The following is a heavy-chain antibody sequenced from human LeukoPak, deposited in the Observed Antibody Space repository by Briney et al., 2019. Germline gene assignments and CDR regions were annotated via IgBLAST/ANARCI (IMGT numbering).Heavy chain of an antibody. D-gene: IGHD6-19*01. V-gene: IGHV1-2*06. J-gene: IGHJ4*02. Sequence: ASVKVSCKASGYTFTGYYMHWVRQAPGRGLEWMGRINPNSGGTNYAQKFQGRVTMTRDTSISTAYMELSRLRSDDTAVYYCASGKGAVAGIVDYWGQGTLVTVSS. CDR3: ASGKGAVAGIVDY. CDR1: GYTFTGYY. CDR2: INPNSGGT.